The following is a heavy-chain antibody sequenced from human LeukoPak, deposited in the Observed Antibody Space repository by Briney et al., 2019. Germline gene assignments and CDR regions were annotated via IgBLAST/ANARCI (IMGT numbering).Heavy chain of an antibody. Sequence: GESLKISCAASGFTFSSYAMSWVRQAPGKGLEWVSAISGSGGSTYYADSVKGRFTISRDNSKNTLYLQMNSLRAEDTAVYYCAKDKTTVTTFILDYWGQGTLVTVSS. D-gene: IGHD4-17*01. CDR2: ISGSGGST. J-gene: IGHJ4*02. CDR3: AKDKTTVTTFILDY. V-gene: IGHV3-23*01. CDR1: GFTFSSYA.